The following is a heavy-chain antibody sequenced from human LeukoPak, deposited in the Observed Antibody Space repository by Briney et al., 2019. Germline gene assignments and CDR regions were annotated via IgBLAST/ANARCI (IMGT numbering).Heavy chain of an antibody. Sequence: GRSLRLSCAASGFTFSSYAMRWVRQAPGKGLEWVAVISYDGSNKYYADSVKGRFTISRDNSKNTLYLQMNSLRAEDTAVYYCARDREGNWNYPLYYYYYGMDVWGQGTTVTVSS. CDR1: GFTFSSYA. CDR3: ARDREGNWNYPLYYYYYGMDV. CDR2: ISYDGSNK. J-gene: IGHJ6*02. V-gene: IGHV3-30-3*01. D-gene: IGHD1-7*01.